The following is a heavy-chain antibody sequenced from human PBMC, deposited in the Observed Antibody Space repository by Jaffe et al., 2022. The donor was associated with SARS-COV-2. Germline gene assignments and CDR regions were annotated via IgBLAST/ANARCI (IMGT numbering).Heavy chain of an antibody. J-gene: IGHJ6*02. CDR1: GFTFDDYA. CDR2: ISGDGGST. Sequence: EVQLVESGGGVVQPGGSLRLSCAASGFTFDDYAMHWVRQAPGKGLEWVSLISGDGGSTYYADSVKGRFTISRDNSKNSLYLQMNSLRTEDTALYYCAKDITPAFSGSSYGMDVWGQGTTVTVSS. V-gene: IGHV3-43*02. CDR3: AKDITPAFSGSSYGMDV. D-gene: IGHD1-26*01.